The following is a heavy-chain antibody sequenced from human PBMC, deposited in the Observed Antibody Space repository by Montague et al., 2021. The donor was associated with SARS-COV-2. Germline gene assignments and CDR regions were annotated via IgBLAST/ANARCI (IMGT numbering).Heavy chain of an antibody. CDR2: PQFKSKWYS. CDR1: GDSVAKNRLG. J-gene: IGHJ4*02. D-gene: IGHD6-13*01. V-gene: IGHV6-1*01. Sequence: CAISGDSVAKNRLGWKENTSSLPSRLELLGRPQFKSKWYSDYAPSVRGRLTVNPDASKNEFSLELNYVTPEDTAVYYCVRYSGWFYFDFWGQGTLVTVSS. CDR3: VRYSGWFYFDF.